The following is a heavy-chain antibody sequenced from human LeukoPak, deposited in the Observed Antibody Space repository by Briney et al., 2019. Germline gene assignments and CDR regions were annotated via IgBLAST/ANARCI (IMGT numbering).Heavy chain of an antibody. V-gene: IGHV4-39*01. CDR1: GDSIRSTTYY. D-gene: IGHD1-26*01. J-gene: IGHJ4*02. Sequence: SETLSLTCSVFGDSIRSTTYYWAWIRQPPGKGLEWIGTIYYSGSTYYNPSLKNRVTISVDPSSNQFSLKLNSVTAADTAVYYCAGRGSGSYYYFDYWSQGTLVTVSS. CDR2: IYYSGST. CDR3: AGRGSGSYYYFDY.